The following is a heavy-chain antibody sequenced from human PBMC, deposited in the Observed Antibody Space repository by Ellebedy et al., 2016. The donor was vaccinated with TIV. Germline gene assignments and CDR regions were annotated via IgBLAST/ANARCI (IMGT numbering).Heavy chain of an antibody. Sequence: SETLSLXCSVSGDSISISTTNYWGWIRQPPGKGLEWIGMISHSGNIYYNPSLKTRVTISVDTSKNQFSLKLTSVTAADTALYYCERHYPGGYPGGVWGRGTTVIVSS. V-gene: IGHV4-39*01. CDR3: ERHYPGGYPGGV. J-gene: IGHJ6*04. CDR1: GDSISISTTNY. CDR2: ISHSGNI. D-gene: IGHD2-15*01.